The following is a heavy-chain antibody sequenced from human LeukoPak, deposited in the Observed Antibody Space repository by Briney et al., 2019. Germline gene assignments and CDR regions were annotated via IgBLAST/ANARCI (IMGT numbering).Heavy chain of an antibody. J-gene: IGHJ4*02. D-gene: IGHD5-24*01. V-gene: IGHV1-2*02. CDR3: ARGRNIEMTAMGGGSDY. CDR1: GYTFTDYY. Sequence: AASVKVSCKASGYTFTDYYMHWVRQAPGRGLEWMGWLNPNSGDTNYAQKFQGRVSMTRDTSISTAYMDLSDLRSDDTAVYYCARGRNIEMTAMGGGSDYWGQGTLVTVSS. CDR2: LNPNSGDT.